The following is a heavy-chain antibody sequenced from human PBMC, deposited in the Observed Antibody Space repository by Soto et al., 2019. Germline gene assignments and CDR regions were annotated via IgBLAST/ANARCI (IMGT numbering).Heavy chain of an antibody. V-gene: IGHV3-7*01. D-gene: IGHD6-19*01. CDR3: ARAVAGWRQFYYFDY. CDR1: GFTFSSYW. CDR2: IKQDGSEK. J-gene: IGHJ4*02. Sequence: VGSLRLSCAASGFTFSSYWMSWVRQAPGKGLEWVANIKQDGSEKYYVDSVKGRFTISRDNAKNSLYLQMNSLRAEDTAVYYCARAVAGWRQFYYFDYWGQGTLVTVSS.